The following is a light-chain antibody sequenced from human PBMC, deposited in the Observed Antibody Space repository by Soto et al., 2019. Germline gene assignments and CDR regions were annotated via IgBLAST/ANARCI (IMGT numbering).Light chain of an antibody. Sequence: EIVLTQSPATLSLSPGERATLSCGASQSISSTYLAWYQQRPGLAPRLLIYDVSNRFTGVPDRFIGSGSGTDFTLTISRLEPADFAVYYCQQFSTSLTFGGGTKVEIK. J-gene: IGKJ4*01. V-gene: IGKV3D-20*01. CDR1: QSISSTY. CDR3: QQFSTSLT. CDR2: DVS.